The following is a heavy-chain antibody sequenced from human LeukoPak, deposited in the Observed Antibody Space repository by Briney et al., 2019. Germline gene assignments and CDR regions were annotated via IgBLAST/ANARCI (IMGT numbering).Heavy chain of an antibody. CDR3: AKHSGYSYGPMSYFDY. CDR2: ISGSGGST. V-gene: IGHV3-23*01. D-gene: IGHD5-18*01. J-gene: IGHJ4*02. Sequence: PGGSLRLSCAASGFTFSSYAMSWVRQAPGKGLEWVSAISGSGGSTYYADSVKGRFTIPRDNSTNTLYLQMNSLRAEDTAVYYCAKHSGYSYGPMSYFDYWGQGTLVTVSS. CDR1: GFTFSSYA.